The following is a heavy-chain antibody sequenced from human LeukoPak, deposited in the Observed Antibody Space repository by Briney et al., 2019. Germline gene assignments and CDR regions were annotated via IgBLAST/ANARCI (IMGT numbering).Heavy chain of an antibody. CDR1: GFTFSSYA. CDR3: AKDLSYDFWSGYHESDY. D-gene: IGHD3-3*01. J-gene: IGHJ4*02. CDR2: ISYDGSNK. V-gene: IGHV3-30*04. Sequence: GGSLRLSCAASGFTFSSYAMHWVRQAPGKGPEWVAVISYDGSNKYYADSVKGRFTISRDNSKNTLYLQMNSLRAEDTAVYYCAKDLSYDFWSGYHESDYWGQGTLVTVSS.